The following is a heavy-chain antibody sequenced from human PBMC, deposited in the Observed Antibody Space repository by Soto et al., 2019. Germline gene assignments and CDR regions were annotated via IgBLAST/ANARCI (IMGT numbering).Heavy chain of an antibody. J-gene: IGHJ3*02. Sequence: GVSLRLSCAACGFTFSRYSLNWVRQAPGKGLEWVSYIRGTTHYADSVKERFTISRDNARRSLYLQMNSLRVDDTAVYYCARDDSFAFDIWVQGTLVTV. CDR1: GFTFSRYS. CDR3: ARDDSFAFDI. V-gene: IGHV3-48*01. CDR2: IRGTT. D-gene: IGHD2-21*01.